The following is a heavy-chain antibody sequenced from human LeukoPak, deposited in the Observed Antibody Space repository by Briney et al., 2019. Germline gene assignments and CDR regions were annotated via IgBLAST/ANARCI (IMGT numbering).Heavy chain of an antibody. CDR2: ISGSGTST. Sequence: GGSLRLSCAASGFTFSSYAMSWVRQAPGKGLEWVSVISGSGTSTYYADSVKGRFTISRDNSKNTLYLQMNSLRAEDTAVYYCANGFCSGRSCPPEFHYWGQGTLVTVSS. V-gene: IGHV3-23*01. CDR3: ANGFCSGRSCPPEFHY. D-gene: IGHD2-15*01. J-gene: IGHJ4*02. CDR1: GFTFSSYA.